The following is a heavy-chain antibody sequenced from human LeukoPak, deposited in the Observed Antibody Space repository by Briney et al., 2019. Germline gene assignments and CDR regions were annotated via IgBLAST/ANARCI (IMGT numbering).Heavy chain of an antibody. D-gene: IGHD1-26*01. CDR2: IYPGDSDT. V-gene: IGHV5-51*01. J-gene: IGHJ6*02. CDR3: ALNSGSSTWGYYYYGMDV. CDR1: GYSFTSYW. Sequence: GESLKISCKGSGYSFTSYWIGWVRQMPGKGLEWMGIIYPGDSDTRYSPSFQGQVTISADKSISTAYLQWSSLKASDTAMYYCALNSGSSTWGYYYYGMDVWGQGTTVTVSS.